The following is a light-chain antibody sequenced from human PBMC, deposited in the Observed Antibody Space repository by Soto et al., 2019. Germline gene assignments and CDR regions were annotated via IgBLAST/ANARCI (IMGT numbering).Light chain of an antibody. V-gene: IGKV1-13*02. CDR1: QGISSA. CDR3: QQFNSYPLT. CDR2: DAS. Sequence: AIQLTQSPSSLSASVGDRVTISCRASQGISSALAWYQQKPGKAPKLLIYDASSLESGVPSRFSGSGFGTDFTLTISSLQPEDFATYYCQQFNSYPLTFGGGTKVEIE. J-gene: IGKJ4*01.